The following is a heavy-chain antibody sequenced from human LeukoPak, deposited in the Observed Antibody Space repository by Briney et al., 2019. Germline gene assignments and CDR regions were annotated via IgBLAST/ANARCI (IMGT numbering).Heavy chain of an antibody. D-gene: IGHD7-27*01. CDR1: GGTFSSYA. CDR3: ARDGLGNYGMDV. CDR2: IIPIFCIA. V-gene: IGHV1-69*04. Sequence: SVNVSCKASGGTFSSYAISWVRQAPGQGLEWMGRIIPIFCIANYAQKFQGRVTITADKSTSTAYMELSSLRSEDTAVYYCARDGLGNYGMDVWGQGTTVTVSS. J-gene: IGHJ6*02.